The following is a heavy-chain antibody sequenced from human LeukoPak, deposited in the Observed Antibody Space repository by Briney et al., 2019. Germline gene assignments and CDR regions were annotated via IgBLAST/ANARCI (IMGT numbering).Heavy chain of an antibody. V-gene: IGHV4-4*02. CDR3: AREDGDYALGYFDL. CDR1: GSSISSSNW. Sequence: SETLSLTCAVSGSSISSSNWWSWVRQPPGKGLEWIGEIYHSGSTHYNPSLKSRVTISVDTSKNQFSLKLSSVTAADTAVYYCAREDGDYALGYFDLWGRGTLVTVSS. D-gene: IGHD4-17*01. CDR2: IYHSGST. J-gene: IGHJ2*01.